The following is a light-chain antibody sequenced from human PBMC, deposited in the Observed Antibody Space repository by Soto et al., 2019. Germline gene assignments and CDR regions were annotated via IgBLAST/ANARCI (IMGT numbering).Light chain of an antibody. V-gene: IGLV1-44*01. CDR1: SSNVGGKN. J-gene: IGLJ3*02. CDR3: AAWDDSLNGPV. CDR2: SNN. Sequence: QSVLTQPPTASGTPGQRVTISCSGSSSNVGGKNVNWYQQLPGTAPKLLIFSNNQRPSGVPDRFSGSKSGTSASLAICGLQSEDEADYYCAAWDDSLNGPVFGGGTKLTVL.